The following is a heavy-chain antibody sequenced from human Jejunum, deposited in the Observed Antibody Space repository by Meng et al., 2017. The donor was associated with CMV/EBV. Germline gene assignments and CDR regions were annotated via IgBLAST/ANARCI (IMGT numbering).Heavy chain of an antibody. CDR2: SNSYGTH. CDR3: ERGFLADNHYDT. J-gene: IGHJ5*02. CDR1: GGYWCGDG. D-gene: IGHD1-14*01. V-gene: IGHV4-34*01. Sequence: TCTFSGGYWCGDGWARRRESHGKGVERIGESNSYGTHKYNPSVKSPANISLDTAKNRLSLTMSSVTAAYTAVYYCERGFLADNHYDTWAQGTLVTVSS.